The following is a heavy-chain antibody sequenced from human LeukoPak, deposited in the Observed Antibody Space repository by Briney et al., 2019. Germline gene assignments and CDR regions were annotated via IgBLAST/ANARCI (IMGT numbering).Heavy chain of an antibody. CDR3: ARLPRPPGIAVAPYYYYGMDV. V-gene: IGHV5-51*01. Sequence: GESLKISCKGSGYSFTSYWIGWVRQMPGKGLEWMGIIYPGDSDTRYSPSFQGQVTISADKSISTAYLQWSSLKASDTAMYYCARLPRPPGIAVAPYYYYGMDVWGQGTTVTVSS. D-gene: IGHD6-19*01. CDR1: GYSFTSYW. CDR2: IYPGDSDT. J-gene: IGHJ6*02.